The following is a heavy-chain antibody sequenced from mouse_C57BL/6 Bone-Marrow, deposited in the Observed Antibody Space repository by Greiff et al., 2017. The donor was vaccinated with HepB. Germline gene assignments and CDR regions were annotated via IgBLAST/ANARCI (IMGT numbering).Heavy chain of an antibody. CDR2: IYPGGGYT. D-gene: IGHD2-14*01. J-gene: IGHJ1*03. CDR3: ARRGYYFDV. Sequence: QVQLQQSGAELVRPGTSVKMSCKASGYTFTNYWMGWGKQRPGHGLEWIGDIYPGGGYTNYNEKFKGKATLTADKSSSTAYMQFSSLTSEDSAIYYCARRGYYFDVWGTGTTVTVSS. CDR1: GYTFTNYW. V-gene: IGHV1-63*01.